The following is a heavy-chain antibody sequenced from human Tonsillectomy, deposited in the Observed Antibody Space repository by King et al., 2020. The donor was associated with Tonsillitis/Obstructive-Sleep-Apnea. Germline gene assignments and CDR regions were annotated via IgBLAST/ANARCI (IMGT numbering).Heavy chain of an antibody. Sequence: VQLQESGPGLVKPSETLSLTCTVSGGSISSYYWSWIRQPPGKGLEWIGYIYYTGSTNYNPSLKSRVTLSVDTSKNQFSLRLSSVTATDTAVYYCARRRGHYSLDYWGQGTLVPVSS. CDR1: GGSISSYY. D-gene: IGHD2-21*01. J-gene: IGHJ4*02. V-gene: IGHV4-59*08. CDR2: IYYTGST. CDR3: ARRRGHYSLDY.